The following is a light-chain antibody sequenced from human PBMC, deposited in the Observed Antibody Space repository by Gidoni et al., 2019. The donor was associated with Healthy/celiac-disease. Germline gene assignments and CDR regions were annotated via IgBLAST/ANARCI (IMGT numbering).Light chain of an antibody. CDR2: GNS. J-gene: IGLJ2*01. Sequence: VLTQPPSVSGAPGQRVTISCTGSSSNIGAGYDVHWSQQLPGTAPKLLIYGNSNRPSGFPDRFSGSKSGTSASLAITGLQAEYEADYYCQSYDSSLSEVVFGGGTKLTVL. V-gene: IGLV1-40*01. CDR3: QSYDSSLSEVV. CDR1: SSNIGAGYD.